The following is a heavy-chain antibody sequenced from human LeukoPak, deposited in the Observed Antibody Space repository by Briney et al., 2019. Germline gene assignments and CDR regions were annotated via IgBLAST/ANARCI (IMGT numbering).Heavy chain of an antibody. D-gene: IGHD2-15*01. CDR1: GFTFSSYA. Sequence: GGSLRLSCAASGFTFSSYAMHWVRQAPGKGLEWVAVISYDGSNKYYADSVKGRFTISRDNSKNTLYLQMNSLRAEDTAVYYCAKSPPSGYCSGGSCYSAGYYFDYWGQGTLVTVSS. CDR3: AKSPPSGYCSGGSCYSAGYYFDY. V-gene: IGHV3-30-3*02. J-gene: IGHJ4*02. CDR2: ISYDGSNK.